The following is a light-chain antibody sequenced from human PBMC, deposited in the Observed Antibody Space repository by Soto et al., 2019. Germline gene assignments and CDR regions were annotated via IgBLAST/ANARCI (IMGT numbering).Light chain of an antibody. J-gene: IGLJ1*01. Sequence: QLVLTPPASVSGSPGQTIAISCTGSSSELGIYKYVSWYQQHPGKVPQLIIYEVTNRPSGVSNGFSGSKSGNTASLTISGLPADDEADYYCTSYTTSSTRVFGTGTKVTVL. CDR1: SSELGIYKY. CDR2: EVT. V-gene: IGLV2-14*01. CDR3: TSYTTSSTRV.